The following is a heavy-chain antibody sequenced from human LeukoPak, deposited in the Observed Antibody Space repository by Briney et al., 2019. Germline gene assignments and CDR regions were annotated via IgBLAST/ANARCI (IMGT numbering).Heavy chain of an antibody. CDR1: GGTFSSYA. D-gene: IGHD3-22*01. CDR2: IIPIFGTA. J-gene: IGHJ4*02. V-gene: IGHV1-69*13. CDR3: ASLYYYDSSGYSDY. Sequence: ASVKVSCKASGGTFSSYAISWVRQAPGQGLEWMGGIIPIFGTANYAQKFQGRVTITADESTSTAYMVLSSLRSEDTAVYYCASLYYYDSSGYSDYWGQGTLVTVSS.